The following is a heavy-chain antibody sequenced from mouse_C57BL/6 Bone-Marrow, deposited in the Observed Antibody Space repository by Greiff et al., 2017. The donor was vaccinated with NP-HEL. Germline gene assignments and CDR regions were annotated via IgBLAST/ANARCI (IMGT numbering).Heavy chain of an antibody. J-gene: IGHJ2*01. Sequence: DVQLVESGGGLVKPGGSLKLSCAASGFTFSSYAMSWVRQTPEKRLEWVATISDGGSYTYYPDNVKGRFTISRDNAKNNLYLQMSHLKSEDTAMYYCAIYYGSRGYFDYWGQGTTLTVSS. CDR2: ISDGGSYT. CDR1: GFTFSSYA. V-gene: IGHV5-4*01. D-gene: IGHD1-1*01. CDR3: AIYYGSRGYFDY.